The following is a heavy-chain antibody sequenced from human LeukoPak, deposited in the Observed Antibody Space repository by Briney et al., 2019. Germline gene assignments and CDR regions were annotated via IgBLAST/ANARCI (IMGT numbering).Heavy chain of an antibody. Sequence: SGGSLRLSCAASGFTFSSYTMNWVRQASGKGLEWVGRIRSKVNNYGTAYAASVKGRFTISRDDSRDTAFLQIHSLKTEDTAVYYCARHKQQLVPVRGGNFYYYYMDVWGKGTTVTVSS. CDR2: IRSKVNNYGT. D-gene: IGHD6-13*01. CDR1: GFTFSSYT. CDR3: ARHKQQLVPVRGGNFYYYYMDV. V-gene: IGHV3-73*01. J-gene: IGHJ6*03.